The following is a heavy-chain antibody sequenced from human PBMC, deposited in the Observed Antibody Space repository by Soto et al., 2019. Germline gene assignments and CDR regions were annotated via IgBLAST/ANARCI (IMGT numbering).Heavy chain of an antibody. J-gene: IGHJ6*02. CDR2: IVVGSGNT. Sequence: SVKVSCKASGLTFTSSAVQWVRQARGQRLEWIGWIVVGSGNTNYAQKFQERVTITRDMSTSTAYMELSSLRSEDTAVYYCAAEYSSSSRDYYYYYGMDVWGQGTTVTVSS. D-gene: IGHD6-6*01. CDR1: GLTFTSSA. CDR3: AAEYSSSSRDYYYYYGMDV. V-gene: IGHV1-58*01.